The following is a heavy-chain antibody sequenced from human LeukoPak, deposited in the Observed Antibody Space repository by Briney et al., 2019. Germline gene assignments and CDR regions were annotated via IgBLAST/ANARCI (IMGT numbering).Heavy chain of an antibody. Sequence: PSETLSLTCTVSGGSISSSSYYWGWIRQPPGKGLEWIGSIYYSGSTYYNPSLKSRVTISVDTSKNQFSLKLSSVTAADTAVYYCARRNTPWELLGESWFDPWGQGTLVTVSS. CDR1: GGSISSSSYY. V-gene: IGHV4-39*01. J-gene: IGHJ5*02. D-gene: IGHD1-26*01. CDR2: IYYSGST. CDR3: ARRNTPWELLGESWFDP.